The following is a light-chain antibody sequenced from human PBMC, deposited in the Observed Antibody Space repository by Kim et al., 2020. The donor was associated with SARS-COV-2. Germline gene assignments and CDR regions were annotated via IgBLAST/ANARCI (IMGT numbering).Light chain of an antibody. J-gene: IGLJ1*01. V-gene: IGLV3-1*01. CDR1: GNKY. Sequence: GNKYTSWYLQRPGQSPVLVFYKDTKRPSGISERFSGSNSGNTATLTISGTQALDEADYYCQAWDINTGVFGTGTKVTVL. CDR2: KDT. CDR3: QAWDINTGV.